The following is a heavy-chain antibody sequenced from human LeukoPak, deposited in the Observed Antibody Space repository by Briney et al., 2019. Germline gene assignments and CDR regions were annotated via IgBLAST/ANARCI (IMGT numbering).Heavy chain of an antibody. CDR2: INPSGGNI. V-gene: IGHV1-46*04. D-gene: IGHD6-13*01. J-gene: IGHJ4*02. Sequence: ASVKVSCKASGYTFTGYYMHWVRQAPGQGLEWMALINPSGGNIRYAQKLQGRVTMTRDTSTTTVYMELSSLRSEDTAVHYCATVAAAGDLDHWGQGTLVTVSS. CDR1: GYTFTGYY. CDR3: ATVAAAGDLDH.